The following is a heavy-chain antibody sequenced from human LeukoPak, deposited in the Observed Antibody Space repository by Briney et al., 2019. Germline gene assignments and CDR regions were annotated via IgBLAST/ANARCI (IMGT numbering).Heavy chain of an antibody. J-gene: IGHJ4*02. CDR1: GFIFTKYD. V-gene: IGHV3-13*01. CDR3: ARENLEYGDYAIDY. CDR2: IYRDGGT. D-gene: IGHD4-17*01. Sequence: GGSLRLSCAASGFIFTKYDMHWVRHVPGRGLEWVSGIYRDGGTYYSDSVKGRFTMSRENGENYVYLRLNSLRAGDTAVYFCARENLEYGDYAIDYWGQGILVTVSS.